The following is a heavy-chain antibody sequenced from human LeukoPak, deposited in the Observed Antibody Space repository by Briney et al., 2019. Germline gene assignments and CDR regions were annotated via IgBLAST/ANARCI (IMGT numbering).Heavy chain of an antibody. CDR1: GSTVSSYD. CDR2: IGDGGGST. CDR3: AKAIPYWYFDL. J-gene: IGHJ2*01. V-gene: IGHV3-23*01. Sequence: GGSLRLSCAASGSTVSSYDMTWVRQAPGKGLEWVSSIGDGGGSTYADSVKGRFTISRDSSKNTLYLQMNSLRAEDTAIYYCAKAIPYWYFDLWGRGTLVTVSS. D-gene: IGHD2-21*01.